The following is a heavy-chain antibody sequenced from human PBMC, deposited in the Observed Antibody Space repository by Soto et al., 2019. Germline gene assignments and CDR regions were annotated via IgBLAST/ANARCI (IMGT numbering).Heavy chain of an antibody. V-gene: IGHV4-30-2*01. CDR2: IYHSGST. CDR3: ARVPDR. D-gene: IGHD2-2*01. Sequence: SETLSLTCAVSGGSISSGGYSWSWIRQPPGKGLEWIGYIYHSGSTYYNTSLNSRVTISVDRSKNQFSMKLSSVTAADTAVYYCARVPDRWGQGTLVTVS. J-gene: IGHJ5*02. CDR1: GGSISSGGYS.